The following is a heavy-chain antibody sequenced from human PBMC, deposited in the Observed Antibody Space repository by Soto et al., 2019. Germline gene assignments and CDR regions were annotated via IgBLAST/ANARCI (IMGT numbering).Heavy chain of an antibody. J-gene: IGHJ4*02. CDR1: GFTFSNAW. Sequence: GGSLRLSCAASGFTFSNAWMNWVRQAPGKGLEWVGRIKSKTDGGTTDYAAPVKGRFTISRDYSQNTLYLQMSSLKTEDTAMYYCTTDDFWSGQTIDYWGQGTLVTVSS. CDR2: IKSKTDGGTT. V-gene: IGHV3-15*07. CDR3: TTDDFWSGQTIDY. D-gene: IGHD3-3*01.